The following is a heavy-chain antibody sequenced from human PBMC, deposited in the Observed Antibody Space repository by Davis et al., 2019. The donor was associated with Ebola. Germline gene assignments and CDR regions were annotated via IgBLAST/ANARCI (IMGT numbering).Heavy chain of an antibody. D-gene: IGHD3-3*01. Sequence: GESLKISCAASGFTFSSYAMSWVRQAPGKGLEWVSAISGSGGSTYYADSVKGRFTISRDNSKNTLYLQMNSLRAEDTAVYYCAKVYDFWSGYYRGGVDMDVWGKGTTVTVSS. CDR1: GFTFSSYA. J-gene: IGHJ6*04. V-gene: IGHV3-23*01. CDR3: AKVYDFWSGYYRGGVDMDV. CDR2: ISGSGGST.